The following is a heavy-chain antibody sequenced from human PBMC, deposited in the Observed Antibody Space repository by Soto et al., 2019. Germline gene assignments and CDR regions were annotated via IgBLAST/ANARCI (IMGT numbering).Heavy chain of an antibody. CDR3: AKVGVVVAAYDAFDI. CDR2: ISWNSGSI. CDR1: GFTFDDYA. J-gene: IGHJ3*02. V-gene: IGHV3-9*01. Sequence: GGSLRLSCAASGFTFDDYAMHWVRQAPGKGLEWVSGISWNSGSIGYADSVKGRFTISRDNAKNSLYLQMNGLRAEDTALYYCAKVGVVVAAYDAFDIWGQGTMVTVS. D-gene: IGHD2-15*01.